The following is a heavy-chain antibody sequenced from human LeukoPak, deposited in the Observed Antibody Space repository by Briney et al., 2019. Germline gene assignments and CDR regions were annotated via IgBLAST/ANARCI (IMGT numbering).Heavy chain of an antibody. J-gene: IGHJ5*02. CDR1: GYTFTSYG. D-gene: IGHD2-15*01. Sequence: ASVKVSCKASGYTFTSYGISWVRQAPGQGLEWMGWISAYNGNTNYAQKLQGRVTMTTDTSTSTDYMELRSLRSDDTAVYYCARAPGEVHSNNWFDPWGQGTLVTVSS. V-gene: IGHV1-18*01. CDR3: ARAPGEVHSNNWFDP. CDR2: ISAYNGNT.